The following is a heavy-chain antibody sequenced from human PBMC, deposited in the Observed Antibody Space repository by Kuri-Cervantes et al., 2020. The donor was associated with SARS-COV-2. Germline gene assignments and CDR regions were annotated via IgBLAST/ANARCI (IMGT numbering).Heavy chain of an antibody. Sequence: ESLKISCTVSGGSISSSSYYWGWIRQPPGKGLEWIGSIYYSGSTYYSPSLKSRVTISVDTSKNQFSLKLSSVTAADTAVYYCARHFGYSYDSGGPGSYYFDYWGQGTLVTVSS. V-gene: IGHV4-39*01. D-gene: IGHD3-22*01. J-gene: IGHJ4*02. CDR3: ARHFGYSYDSGGPGSYYFDY. CDR2: IYYSGST. CDR1: GGSISSSSYY.